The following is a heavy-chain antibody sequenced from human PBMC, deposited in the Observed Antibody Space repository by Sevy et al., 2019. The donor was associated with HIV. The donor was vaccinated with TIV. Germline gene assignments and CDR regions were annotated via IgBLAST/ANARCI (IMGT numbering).Heavy chain of an antibody. V-gene: IGHV3-23*01. CDR1: GFTFNIHA. D-gene: IGHD4-17*01. CDR3: ATTVTTHY. Sequence: GGSLRLSCAASGFTFNIHAMNWVRQAPGKGLEWVSVISGPGYGTNYADSVKGRFTISRDNSKNTLFLQMNSLRAEDTAVYYCATTVTTHYWGQGTLVTVSS. J-gene: IGHJ4*02. CDR2: ISGPGYGT.